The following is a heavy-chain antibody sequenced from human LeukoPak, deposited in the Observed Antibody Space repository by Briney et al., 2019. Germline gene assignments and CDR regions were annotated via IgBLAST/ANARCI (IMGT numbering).Heavy chain of an antibody. CDR2: IYYSGST. J-gene: IGHJ4*02. D-gene: IGHD3-16*01. CDR3: ARVGPGVWFDY. CDR1: GGSISSGDYY. Sequence: NTSETLSLTCTVSGGSISSGDYYWSWIRQPPGKGLEWIGNIYYSGSTYYNPPLKSRVTISVDTSKNQFSLKLSSVTAADTAVYYCARVGPGVWFDYWGQGTLVTVSS. V-gene: IGHV4-30-4*01.